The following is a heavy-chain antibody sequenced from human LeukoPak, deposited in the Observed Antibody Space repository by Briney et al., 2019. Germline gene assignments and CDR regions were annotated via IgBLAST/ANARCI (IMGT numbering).Heavy chain of an antibody. J-gene: IGHJ4*02. CDR2: IYYSGST. Sequence: SETLSLTCTVSGGSISSGDYYWSWIRQPPGKGLEWFGYIYYSGSTYYNPSLKSRVTISVDTSKNQFSLKLSSVTAADTAVYYCARGGSGSYYQPNTYYFDYWGQGTLVTVSS. V-gene: IGHV4-30-4*01. D-gene: IGHD3-10*01. CDR1: GGSISSGDYY. CDR3: ARGGSGSYYQPNTYYFDY.